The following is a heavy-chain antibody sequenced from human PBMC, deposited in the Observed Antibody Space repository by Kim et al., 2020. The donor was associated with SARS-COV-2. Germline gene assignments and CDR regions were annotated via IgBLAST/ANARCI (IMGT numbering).Heavy chain of an antibody. D-gene: IGHD1-1*01. CDR3: ARWKDGFDY. J-gene: IGHJ4*02. CDR1: GFTFSNYS. CDR2: IGSSRSYI. Sequence: GGSLRLSCAASGFTFSNYSMNWVRQAPGKGLEWVSSIGSSRSYIYYADSVKGRFTISRDNAKDSLYLQMNSLRAEDTAVYYCARWKDGFDYWGQGTLVTVSS. V-gene: IGHV3-21*01.